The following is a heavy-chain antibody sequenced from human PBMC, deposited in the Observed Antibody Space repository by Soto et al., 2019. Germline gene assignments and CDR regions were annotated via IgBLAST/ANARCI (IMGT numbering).Heavy chain of an antibody. CDR2: ISYDGGNK. CDR3: ARDRFASSLSYFEY. D-gene: IGHD6-6*01. J-gene: IGHJ4*02. Sequence: QVQLVESGGGVVQPGRSLRLSCAASGFTFSMHWVRQAPGKGLEGVAVISYDGGNKYYADSVRGRFTISRDNSNNTLYLQMNSLRPEDTALYYCARDRFASSLSYFEYWGQGTLVTVSS. CDR1: GFTFS. V-gene: IGHV3-30-3*01.